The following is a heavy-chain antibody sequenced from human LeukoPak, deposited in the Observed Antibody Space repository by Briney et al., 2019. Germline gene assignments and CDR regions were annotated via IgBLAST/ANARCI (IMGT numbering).Heavy chain of an antibody. D-gene: IGHD3-10*01. CDR3: AREPHRLRGLSYYGMDV. V-gene: IGHV3-23*01. CDR1: GFTFSNYA. CDR2: ISGSGTNT. J-gene: IGHJ6*02. Sequence: GGSLTLSCAASGFTFSNYAMSWVRQAPGKGLEWVSGISGSGTNTYYVDSVKGRFTISRDNSKNTLYLQMNSLRAEDTAVYYCAREPHRLRGLSYYGMDVWGQGTTVTVSS.